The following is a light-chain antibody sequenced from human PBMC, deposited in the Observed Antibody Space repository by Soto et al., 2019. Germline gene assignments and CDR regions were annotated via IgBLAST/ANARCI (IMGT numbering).Light chain of an antibody. CDR3: QQRGNWPST. J-gene: IGKJ5*01. CDR2: DAS. Sequence: EIVLTQSPANLSLSPGERATLSCRASTSVSSYLAWYQQKPGQAPRLLIYDASNRATGIPATYSGSGSGSDFTLTSISRATEDFASYYCQQRGNWPSTFGQGTRLEIE. CDR1: TSVSSY. V-gene: IGKV3-11*01.